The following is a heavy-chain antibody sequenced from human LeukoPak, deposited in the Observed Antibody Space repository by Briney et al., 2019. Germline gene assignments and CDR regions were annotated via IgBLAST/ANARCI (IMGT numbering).Heavy chain of an antibody. CDR1: GITVSDAW. J-gene: IGHJ4*02. CDR3: TTGFSTGN. V-gene: IGHV3-15*01. CDR2: IKSKTDGGTT. Sequence: GGPLRLSCAASGITVSDAWMSWVRQAPGKGLEWVGRIKSKTDGGTTDYAAPVKGRFTVSRDDSKNTLYLQMNSLRTEDTALYYCTTGFSTGNWGQGTLVTVSS. D-gene: IGHD2/OR15-2a*01.